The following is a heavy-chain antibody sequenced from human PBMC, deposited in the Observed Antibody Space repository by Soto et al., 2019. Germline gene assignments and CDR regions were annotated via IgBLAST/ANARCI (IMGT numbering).Heavy chain of an antibody. J-gene: IGHJ5*02. CDR1: GGSVSSGDYY. CDR2: IYYSGST. Sequence: SETLSLTCTVSGGSVSSGDYYWSWIRQPPGKGLEWIGYIYYSGSTNYNPSLKSRVSISLDTSKNQFSLRLTSVTAADTAVYYCARVPVDTYMINWFDPWGQGTLVTVSS. V-gene: IGHV4-61*08. D-gene: IGHD5-18*01. CDR3: ARVPVDTYMINWFDP.